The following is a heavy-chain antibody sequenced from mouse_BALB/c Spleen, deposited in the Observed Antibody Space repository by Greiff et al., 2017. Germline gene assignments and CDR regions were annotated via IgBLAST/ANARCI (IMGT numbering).Heavy chain of an antibody. J-gene: IGHJ4*01. V-gene: IGHV5-4*02. CDR3: ARDTTVVDYYAMDY. D-gene: IGHD1-1*01. CDR1: GFTFSDYY. Sequence: DVQLVESGGGLVKPGGSLKLSCAASGFTFSDYYMYWVRQTPEKRLEWVATISDGGSYTYYPDSVKGRFTISRDNAKNNLYLQMSSLKSEDTAMYYCARDTTVVDYYAMDYWGQGTSVTVSS. CDR2: ISDGGSYT.